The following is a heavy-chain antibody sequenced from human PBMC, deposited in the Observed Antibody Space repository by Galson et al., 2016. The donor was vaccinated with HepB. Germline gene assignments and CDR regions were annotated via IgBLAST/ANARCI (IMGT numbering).Heavy chain of an antibody. CDR2: ISGSGGST. CDR1: GFTFSSYA. V-gene: IGHV3-23*01. CDR3: AKEGYRDYYFDY. Sequence: SGAEVKKPGESLKISCAASGFTFSSYAMSWVRQAPGKGLEWVSAISGSGGSTYYADFVKGRFTISRDNSKNTLYLQMNSLRAEDTAVYYCAKEGYRDYYFDYWGQGTLVTVSS. D-gene: IGHD4-17*01. J-gene: IGHJ4*02.